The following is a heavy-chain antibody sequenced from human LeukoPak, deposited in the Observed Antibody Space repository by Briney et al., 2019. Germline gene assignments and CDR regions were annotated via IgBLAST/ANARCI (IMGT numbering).Heavy chain of an antibody. J-gene: IGHJ4*02. V-gene: IGHV3-21*01. CDR1: GFTFSSYS. CDR3: AKGALYNWNDV. D-gene: IGHD1-20*01. CDR2: ISSSSSYI. Sequence: GGSPRLSCAASGFTFSSYSMNWVRQAPGKGLEWVSSISSSSSYIYYADSVKGRFTISRDNAKNSLYLQMNSLRVEDTAVYYCAKGALYNWNDVWGQGTLVTVSS.